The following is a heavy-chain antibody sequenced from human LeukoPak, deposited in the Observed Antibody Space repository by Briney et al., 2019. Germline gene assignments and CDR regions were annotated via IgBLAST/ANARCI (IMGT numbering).Heavy chain of an antibody. J-gene: IGHJ6*02. V-gene: IGHV4-4*07. Sequence: SETLSLTCSVSGGSFSNYYWSWIRQPAGKGLEWIGRIYTSGSTNYNPSVKSRVTMSVDTSNNQFSLKLTSVTAADTAVYYCAKQPPQYYGMDVWGQGTTVTVSS. CDR3: AKQPPQYYGMDV. CDR1: GGSFSNYY. CDR2: IYTSGST. D-gene: IGHD1-14*01.